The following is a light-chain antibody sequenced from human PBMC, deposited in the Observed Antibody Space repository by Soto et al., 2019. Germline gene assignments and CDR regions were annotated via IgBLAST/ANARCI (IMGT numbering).Light chain of an antibody. CDR3: QQHGISHIT. J-gene: IGKJ5*01. V-gene: IGKV3-20*01. Sequence: VLPPSPGTLSLSPGGRSPLSGRASQNINNNYLAWYQHKPGQAPRLLMYDASLRATGVPDRFSGSGSGTDFTLTITRLEPDDSAVYYCQQHGISHITVGEGRRLAIK. CDR2: DAS. CDR1: QNINNNY.